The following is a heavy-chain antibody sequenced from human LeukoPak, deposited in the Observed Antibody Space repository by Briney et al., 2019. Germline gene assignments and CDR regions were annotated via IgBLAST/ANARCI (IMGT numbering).Heavy chain of an antibody. V-gene: IGHV3-21*01. CDR3: ARGHSNYGDYFDY. J-gene: IGHJ4*02. CDR1: GFTFSSSS. CDR2: ISSGSSYI. D-gene: IGHD4-11*01. Sequence: PGGSLRLSCAASGFTFSSSSMNWVRQAPGKGLEWVSSISSGSSYIYYADSVKGRFTISRDNAKNSLSLQMNSLRAEDTAVYYCARGHSNYGDYFDYWGQGTLVTVSS.